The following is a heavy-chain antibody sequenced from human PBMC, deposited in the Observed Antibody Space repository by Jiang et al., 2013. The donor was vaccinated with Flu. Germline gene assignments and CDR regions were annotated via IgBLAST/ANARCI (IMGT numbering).Heavy chain of an antibody. CDR1: GGSISSYY. CDR3: ARETALRHFDWFGNYGMDV. V-gene: IGHV4-59*01. D-gene: IGHD3-9*01. J-gene: IGHJ6*02. Sequence: SGPGLVKPSETLSLTCTVSGGSISSYYWSWIRQPPGKGLEWIGYIYYSGSTNYNPSLKSRVTISVDTSKNQFSLKLSSVTAADTAVYYCARETALRHFDWFGNYGMDVWGQGTTVTVSS. CDR2: IYYSGST.